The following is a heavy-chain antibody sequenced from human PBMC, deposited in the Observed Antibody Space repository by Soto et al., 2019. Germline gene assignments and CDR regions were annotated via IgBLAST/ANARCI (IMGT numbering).Heavy chain of an antibody. CDR1: GFTFSSYA. V-gene: IGHV3-23*01. CDR3: AKLGAYSTSAIDL. CDR2: ISASDTTT. Sequence: PGGSLRLSCAPSGFTFSSYAMSWVRQAPGKGLEWVSAISASDTTTYYADSAKGRFTISRDNSKNTLYVQMNSLRAEDTAIYYCAKLGAYSTSAIDLWGQGSMVTVYS. D-gene: IGHD6-6*01. J-gene: IGHJ4*02.